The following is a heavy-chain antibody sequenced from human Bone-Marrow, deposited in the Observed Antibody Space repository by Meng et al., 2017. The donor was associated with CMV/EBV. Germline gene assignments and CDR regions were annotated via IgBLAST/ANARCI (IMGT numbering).Heavy chain of an antibody. D-gene: IGHD3-22*01. CDR3: ARAGYYDSSGYHPPGH. V-gene: IGHV3-30-3*01. Sequence: GGSLRLSCSTSGFSFNRYPMLWVRQAPGKGLEWVAITSADGNIEYYADSVKGRFTISRDIAKNPLYLEINSLGVEDTAVFYCARAGYYDSSGYHPPGHWGQGTLVTVSS. CDR2: TSADGNIE. CDR1: GFSFNRYP. J-gene: IGHJ4*02.